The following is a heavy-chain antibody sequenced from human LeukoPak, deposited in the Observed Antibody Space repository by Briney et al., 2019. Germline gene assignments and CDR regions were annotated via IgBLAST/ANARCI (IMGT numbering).Heavy chain of an antibody. CDR3: ARDGERGYGSGMRDYYYYYMDV. D-gene: IGHD3-10*01. J-gene: IGHJ6*03. Sequence: ASVKVSCKASGYTFTSYAMNWVRQAPGQGLEWMGWINTNTGNPTYAQGFTGRFVFSLDTSVSTAYLQISSLKAEDTAVYYCARDGERGYGSGMRDYYYYYMDVWGKGTTVTVSS. V-gene: IGHV7-4-1*02. CDR2: INTNTGNP. CDR1: GYTFTSYA.